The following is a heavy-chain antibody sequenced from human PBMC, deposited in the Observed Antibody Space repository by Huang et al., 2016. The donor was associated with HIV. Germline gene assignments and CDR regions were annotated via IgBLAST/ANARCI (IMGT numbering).Heavy chain of an antibody. CDR2: INSDGTTT. D-gene: IGHD3-16*01. J-gene: IGHJ4*02. V-gene: IGHV3-74*01. Sequence: EEQLVESGGGLVQPGGSLRLSCAAAGFSFSTYWMHWVRQAPGKGLVWVSLINSDGTTTNYADSWKGRFTISRDNAKNTLHLQMNSLRTEDTAIYYCARGLSFFGRWGQGTLVTVSS. CDR3: ARGLSFFGR. CDR1: GFSFSTYW.